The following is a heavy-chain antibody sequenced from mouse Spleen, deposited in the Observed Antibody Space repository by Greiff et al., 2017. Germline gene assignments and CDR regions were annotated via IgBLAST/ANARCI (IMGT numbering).Heavy chain of an antibody. Sequence: DVQLVESGGGLVQPGGSLSLSCAASGFTFTDYYMSWVRQPPGKALEWLGFIRNKANGNTTKYSASVKGRFIISRDNSQSILYLQINALRAEDSATYYCARYCGYAMDYWGQGTSVTVSS. CDR3: ARYCGYAMDY. V-gene: IGHV7-3*01. CDR1: GFTFTDYY. CDR2: IRNKANGNTT. J-gene: IGHJ4*01.